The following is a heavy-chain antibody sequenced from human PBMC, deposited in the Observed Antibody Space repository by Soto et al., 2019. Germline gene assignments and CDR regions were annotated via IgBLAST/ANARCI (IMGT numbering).Heavy chain of an antibody. J-gene: IGHJ2*01. Sequence: QVQLVESGGGVVQPGRSLRLSCAASGFTFSSYGMHWVRHAPGKGLEWVAVIWYDGSNKYYADPVKGRFTISRDNSKNTLYLQMNSLRAEDTAVYYCARGWYCGGDCYQWYFDLWGRGTLVTVSS. V-gene: IGHV3-33*01. CDR2: IWYDGSNK. CDR3: ARGWYCGGDCYQWYFDL. D-gene: IGHD2-21*02. CDR1: GFTFSSYG.